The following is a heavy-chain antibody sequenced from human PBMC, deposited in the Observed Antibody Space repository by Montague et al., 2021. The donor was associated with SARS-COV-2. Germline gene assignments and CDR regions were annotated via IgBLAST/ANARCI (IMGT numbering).Heavy chain of an antibody. CDR1: GGSISNYY. V-gene: IGHV4-59*01. CDR3: ARDSRTDFDWLFPDSGSYYYYMDV. Sequence: SETLSLTCTVSGGSISNYYWSWIRQPPGKGLEWIGYIYYSGSTNYNPSLKSRVTISVDTSKNQFSLKLSSVTAAGTAVYYCARDSRTDFDWLFPDSGSYYYYMDVWGKGTTVTVSS. CDR2: IYYSGST. D-gene: IGHD3-9*01. J-gene: IGHJ6*03.